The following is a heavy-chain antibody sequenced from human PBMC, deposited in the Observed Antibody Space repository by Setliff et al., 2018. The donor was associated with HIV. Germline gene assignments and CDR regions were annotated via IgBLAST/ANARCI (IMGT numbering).Heavy chain of an antibody. CDR2: IHYSGST. V-gene: IGHV4-59*01. CDR1: GDSISNYY. CDR3: ARDRDVVVTAYPYYYYYGMDV. J-gene: IGHJ6*02. D-gene: IGHD2-21*02. Sequence: PSETLSLTCTVSGDSISNYYWSWIRQPPGKGLEWIGYIHYSGSTNYNPSLKSRVTISVDTSKNQFSLRLSSVTAADTAVYYCARDRDVVVTAYPYYYYYGMDVWGQGTMVTVSS.